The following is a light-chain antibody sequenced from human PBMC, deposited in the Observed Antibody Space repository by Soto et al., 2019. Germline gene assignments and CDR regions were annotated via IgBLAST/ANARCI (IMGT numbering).Light chain of an antibody. CDR2: GNS. V-gene: IGLV1-40*01. CDR3: QSYDSGLRGV. Sequence: QSVLTQPPSGSGAPGQRVTISCTGSSSNIGAGYDVHWYQQHPGTAPKLLIYGNSNRPSGVPDRFSGSKSGTSASLAITGLQAEDEADYYCQSYDSGLRGVFGGGTKLTVL. CDR1: SSNIGAGYD. J-gene: IGLJ2*01.